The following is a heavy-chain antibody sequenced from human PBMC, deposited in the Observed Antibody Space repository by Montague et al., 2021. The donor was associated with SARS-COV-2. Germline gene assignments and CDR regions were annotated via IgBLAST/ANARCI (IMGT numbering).Heavy chain of an antibody. V-gene: IGHV4-31*03. CDR3: ARDKVYGSGRGPREGRYYYYYYGMDV. CDR1: GASISSGGYY. D-gene: IGHD3-10*01. CDR2: IYYSGST. Sequence: TLSLTCTVSGASISSGGYYWSWIRQHPGKGLEWIGYIYYSGSTYYNPCLKSRVTISVDTSKNQFSLKLSSVTAADTAVYYCARDKVYGSGRGPREGRYYYYYYGMDVWGQGTTVTVSS. J-gene: IGHJ6*02.